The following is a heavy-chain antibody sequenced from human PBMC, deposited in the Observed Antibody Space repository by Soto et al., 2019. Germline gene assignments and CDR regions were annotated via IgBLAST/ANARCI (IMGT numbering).Heavy chain of an antibody. CDR1: GGTFSSYA. V-gene: IGHV1-69*13. Sequence: ASVKVSCKASGGTFSSYAISWVRQAPGQGLEWMGGIIPIFGTANYAQKFQGRVTITADESTSTAYMELSSLRSEDTAVYYCARQIGPPYSSGWYGGYWGQGTLVTVSS. J-gene: IGHJ4*02. CDR3: ARQIGPPYSSGWYGGY. CDR2: IIPIFGTA. D-gene: IGHD6-19*01.